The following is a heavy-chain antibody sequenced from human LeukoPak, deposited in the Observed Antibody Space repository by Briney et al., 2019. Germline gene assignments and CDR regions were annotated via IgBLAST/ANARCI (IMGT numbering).Heavy chain of an antibody. CDR2: IRYDGSKK. D-gene: IGHD3-10*02. CDR1: GFTFSSYG. Sequence: PGGSLRLSCAASGFTFSSYGMHWVRQAPGKGREGVGFIRYDGSKKYYADSVKGRFTISRDNSKNTLYLQMNSLRAEDTAVYYCAKPSPGRVHDAFDIWGQGTMVTVSS. CDR3: AKPSPGRVHDAFDI. V-gene: IGHV3-30*02. J-gene: IGHJ3*02.